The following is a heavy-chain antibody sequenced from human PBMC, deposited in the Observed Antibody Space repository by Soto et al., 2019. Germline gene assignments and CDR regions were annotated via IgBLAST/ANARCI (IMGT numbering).Heavy chain of an antibody. CDR3: ARGRKERFRGSGRDV. V-gene: IGHV1-69*01. CDR2: IITFFGAA. CDR1: GGRFSTYA. D-gene: IGHD1-1*01. J-gene: IGHJ6*02. Sequence: QVQLVQSGAEVRKPGASVRVSCKASGGRFSTYAFNWMRQAPGQGLEWLGGIITFFGAAMYAQKFQGRVTITADALTTTAYMELSGLRSEDTAVYYCARGRKERFRGSGRDVWCQGSTVTVSS.